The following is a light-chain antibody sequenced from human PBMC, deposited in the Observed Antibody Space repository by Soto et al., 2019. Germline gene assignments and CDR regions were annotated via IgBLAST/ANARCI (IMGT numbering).Light chain of an antibody. Sequence: EIVLTPSPATLSLSPGERATLSCRASQSVSSYLAWYQQKPGQAPRLLIYDASNRATGIPARFSGSGSETDFTLTISSLEPEDFAVYYCQLRSNWPPYTFGQGTKLEI. CDR2: DAS. CDR1: QSVSSY. J-gene: IGKJ2*01. V-gene: IGKV3-11*01. CDR3: QLRSNWPPYT.